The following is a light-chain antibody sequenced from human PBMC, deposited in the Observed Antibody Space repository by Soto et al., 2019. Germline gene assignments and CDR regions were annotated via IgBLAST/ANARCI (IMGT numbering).Light chain of an antibody. CDR3: QKYNSAPLT. V-gene: IGKV1-27*01. CDR1: QGISNY. J-gene: IGKJ3*01. CDR2: AAS. Sequence: DIQMTQSPSSLSASVGDRVTITCRASQGISNYLAWYQQKPGKVPKLLIYAASTLQSGVPSRFSGSGSGTDFHLTISSLQTEDVATYYCQKYNSAPLTFGPGTKVDIK.